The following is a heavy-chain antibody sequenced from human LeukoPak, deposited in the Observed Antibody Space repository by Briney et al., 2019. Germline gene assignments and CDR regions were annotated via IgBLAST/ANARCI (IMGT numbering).Heavy chain of an antibody. J-gene: IGHJ4*02. CDR2: ISSSSSTI. D-gene: IGHD1-26*01. CDR3: AKLREWELPDLFDY. CDR1: GFTFSSYS. V-gene: IGHV3-48*01. Sequence: GGSLRLSCAASGFTFSSYSMNWVRQAPGKGLEWVSYISSSSSTIYYADSVKGRFTISRDNAKNSLYLQMNSLRAEDTAVYYCAKLREWELPDLFDYWGQGTLVTVSS.